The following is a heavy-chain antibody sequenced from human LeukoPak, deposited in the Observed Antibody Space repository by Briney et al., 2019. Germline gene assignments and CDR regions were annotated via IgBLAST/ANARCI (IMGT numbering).Heavy chain of an antibody. Sequence: GGSLRLSCAASGFTFSSYGMHWVRQAPGKWMEWVAVIWYDGSNKYYADSVKGRFTISRDNSKNTLYLQMNSLRAEDTAVYYCARDPGDYYGSGSSDAFDIWGQGTMVTVSS. D-gene: IGHD3-10*01. CDR3: ARDPGDYYGSGSSDAFDI. J-gene: IGHJ3*02. V-gene: IGHV3-33*01. CDR1: GFTFSSYG. CDR2: IWYDGSNK.